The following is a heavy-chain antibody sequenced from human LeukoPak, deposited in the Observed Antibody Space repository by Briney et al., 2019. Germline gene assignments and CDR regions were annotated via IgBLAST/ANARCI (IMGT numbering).Heavy chain of an antibody. CDR3: ARVNGRYYYYGMDV. J-gene: IGHJ6*02. CDR1: GGSISSSYYY. V-gene: IGHV4-39*07. Sequence: ASETLSLTCTVSGGSISSSYYYWSWIRQPPGKGLEWIGEINHSGSTNYNPSLKSRVTISVDTSKNQFSLKLSSVTAADTAVYYCARVNGRYYYYGMDVWGQGTTVTVSS. CDR2: INHSGST. D-gene: IGHD2-8*01.